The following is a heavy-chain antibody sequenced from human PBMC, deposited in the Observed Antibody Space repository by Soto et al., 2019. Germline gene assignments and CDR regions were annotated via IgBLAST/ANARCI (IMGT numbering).Heavy chain of an antibody. Sequence: PGGSLRLSCAASGFTFSSYSMNWVRQAPGKGLEWVSYISSSSSSIYYADSVKGRFTISRDNAKNTLYLQMNSLRAEDTAVYYCAKGRENDYSNYEGVDPWGQGTLVTVSS. CDR1: GFTFSSYS. CDR2: ISSSSSSI. D-gene: IGHD4-4*01. CDR3: AKGRENDYSNYEGVDP. V-gene: IGHV3-48*01. J-gene: IGHJ5*02.